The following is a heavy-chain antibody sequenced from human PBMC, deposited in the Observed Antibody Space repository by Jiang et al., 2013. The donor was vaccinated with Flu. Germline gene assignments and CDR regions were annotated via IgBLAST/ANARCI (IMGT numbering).Heavy chain of an antibody. CDR1: DYA. CDR2: LNKDYDGTT. CDR3: TGREGSYYDYGMDV. D-gene: IGHD3-10*01. Sequence: DYAMSWSGQAPGKGAGVGRLSLNKDYDGTTEYAASVKGRFTISRDDSKSIAYLQMNSLKTEDTALYYCTGREGSYYDYGMDVWGKGTTGHRLL. J-gene: IGHJ6*04. V-gene: IGHV3-49*03.